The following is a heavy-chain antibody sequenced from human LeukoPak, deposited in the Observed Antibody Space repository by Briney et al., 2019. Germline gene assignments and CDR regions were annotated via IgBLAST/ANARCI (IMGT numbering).Heavy chain of an antibody. V-gene: IGHV3-30*02. D-gene: IGHD6-13*01. Sequence: GGSLRLSCAASGFTFSSFGMHWVRQAPGKGLEWVAFIRYDGSTKYYADSVKGRFTISRDNSKNTLYLQMNSLRPEDTAVYYCAKSGTRSSWSPRVKTYLDYWGQGTLVTVSS. CDR3: AKSGTRSSWSPRVKTYLDY. J-gene: IGHJ4*02. CDR2: IRYDGSTK. CDR1: GFTFSSFG.